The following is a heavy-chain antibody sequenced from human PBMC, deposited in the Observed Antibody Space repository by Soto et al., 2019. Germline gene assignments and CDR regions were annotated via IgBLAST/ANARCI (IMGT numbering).Heavy chain of an antibody. CDR2: MNPNSGNK. V-gene: IGHV1-8*01. CDR3: ARPSSSSSTYAFDI. D-gene: IGHD6-6*01. Sequence: QVQLVQSGAEVKKPGASVKVSCKASGYTFTSYDINWVRQATGQGLEWMGWMNPNSGNKGYAQKFQGRVTMTRNTSISTAYMELSSLRSEDTAVYYCARPSSSSSTYAFDIWGQGTMVTVSS. J-gene: IGHJ3*02. CDR1: GYTFTSYD.